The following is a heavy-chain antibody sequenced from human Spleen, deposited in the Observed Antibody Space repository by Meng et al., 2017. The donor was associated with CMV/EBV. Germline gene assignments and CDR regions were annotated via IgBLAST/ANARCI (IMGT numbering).Heavy chain of an antibody. V-gene: IGHV3-66*02. J-gene: IGHJ6*02. CDR1: GITVSRSY. CDR2: IYAGGKT. D-gene: IGHD3-22*01. CDR3: ARDRIPPMIVIAGYYGMDV. Sequence: GESLKISCAASGITVSRSYINWVLQGPGKGLEWVSAIYAGGKTYYADSVKGRFTSSRDTSQNIVYLQINSLRPDDTAVYYCARDRIPPMIVIAGYYGMDVWGQGTTVTVSS.